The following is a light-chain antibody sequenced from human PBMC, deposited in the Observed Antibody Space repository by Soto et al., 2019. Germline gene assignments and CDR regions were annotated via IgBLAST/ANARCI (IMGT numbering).Light chain of an antibody. CDR3: GPCDSILRDYV. CDR2: ENN. V-gene: IGLV1-51*02. Sequence: QSVLTQPPSVSAAPGQKVTISCSGSSSNIGNNYVSWYQQLPGTAPQLLIYENNKRPSGIPDRFSGSKSGTSATLGITGLQTGDDADYCAGPCDSILRDYVFGTGTKVTVL. CDR1: SSNIGNNY. J-gene: IGLJ1*01.